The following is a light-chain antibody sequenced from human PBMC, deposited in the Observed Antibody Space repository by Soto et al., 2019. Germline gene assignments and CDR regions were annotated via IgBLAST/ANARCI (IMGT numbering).Light chain of an antibody. V-gene: IGKV4-1*01. Sequence: DIVMTQSPDSLAVSLGERATINCKSSQCILYSSNNKNYLAWYQQKPGQPPKLLISWASTRESGVPDRFSGSGSETDFTLTISSLQAEDVAVYYCHQYYGSPPRTFGQGTKVEIK. CDR1: QCILYSSNNKNY. CDR3: HQYYGSPPRT. J-gene: IGKJ1*01. CDR2: WAS.